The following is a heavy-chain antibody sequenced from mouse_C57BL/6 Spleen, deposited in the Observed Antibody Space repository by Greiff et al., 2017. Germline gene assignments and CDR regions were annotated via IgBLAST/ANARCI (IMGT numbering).Heavy chain of an antibody. J-gene: IGHJ2*01. D-gene: IGHD1-2*01. Sequence: DVQLVESEGGLVQPGSSMKLSCTASGFTFSDSYMAWVRQVPEKGLEWVANINYDGSSTYYLDSLKSRFIISRDNAKNILYLQMSSLKSEDTATYYCARDHFFDYWGQGTTLTVSS. CDR2: INYDGSST. CDR1: GFTFSDSY. CDR3: ARDHFFDY. V-gene: IGHV5-16*01.